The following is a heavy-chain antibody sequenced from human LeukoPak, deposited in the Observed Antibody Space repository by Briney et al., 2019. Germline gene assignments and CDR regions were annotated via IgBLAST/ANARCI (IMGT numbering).Heavy chain of an antibody. V-gene: IGHV3-21*01. CDR1: GFTFSSYS. D-gene: IGHD2-2*01. Sequence: PGGSLRLSCAASGFTFSSYSMNWVRQAPGKGLEWVSSISSSSSYIYYADSVKGRLTISRDNAKNSLYLQMNSLRAEDTAVYYCARGPDIVVVPAAKDYYYYGMDVWGQGTTVTVSS. CDR3: ARGPDIVVVPAAKDYYYYGMDV. CDR2: ISSSSSYI. J-gene: IGHJ6*02.